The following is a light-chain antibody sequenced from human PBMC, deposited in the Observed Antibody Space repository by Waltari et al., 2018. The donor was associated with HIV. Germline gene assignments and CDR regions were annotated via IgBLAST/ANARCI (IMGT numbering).Light chain of an antibody. Sequence: QSALTRPASVSGSPGQSITISCTGTSSDVASSTLVPWYQHHPGKAPKVMIYAVTKRPSGVSDRFSGSKSGNTASLTISGLQAEDEADYYCCSYAGTSTYVCGTGTKVTVL. V-gene: IGLV2-23*02. J-gene: IGLJ1*01. CDR2: AVT. CDR3: CSYAGTSTYV. CDR1: SSDVASSTL.